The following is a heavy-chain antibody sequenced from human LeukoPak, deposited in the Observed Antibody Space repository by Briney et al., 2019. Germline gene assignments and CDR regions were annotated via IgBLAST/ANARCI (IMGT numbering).Heavy chain of an antibody. CDR3: AARGYNSGYNVDY. D-gene: IGHD5-18*01. J-gene: IGHJ4*02. V-gene: IGHV1-69*04. Sequence: SVTVSCKASGGTFSSYAISWVRQAPGQGLEWMGRIIPILGIANYAQKFQGRVTITADKSTSTAYMELSSLRSEDTAVYYCAARGYNSGYNVDYWGQGTLVTVSS. CDR2: IIPILGIA. CDR1: GGTFSSYA.